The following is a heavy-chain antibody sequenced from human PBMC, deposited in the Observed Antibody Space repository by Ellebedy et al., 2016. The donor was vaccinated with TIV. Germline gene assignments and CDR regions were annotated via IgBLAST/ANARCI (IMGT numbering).Heavy chain of an antibody. CDR1: GGSISSYY. V-gene: IGHV4-59*01. CDR3: ARERGRLQEWLNNAFDI. J-gene: IGHJ3*02. CDR2: IYYSGST. D-gene: IGHD5-18*01. Sequence: MPSETLSLTCTVSGGSISSYYWSRIRQPPGKGLEWIGYIYYSGSTNYNPSLKSRVTISVDTSNNQFSLRLSSVTAADTAVYYCARERGRLQEWLNNAFDIWGQGTMVTVSS.